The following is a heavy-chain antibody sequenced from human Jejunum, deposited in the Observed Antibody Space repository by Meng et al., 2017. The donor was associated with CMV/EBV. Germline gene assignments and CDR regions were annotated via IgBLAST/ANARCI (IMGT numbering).Heavy chain of an antibody. CDR2: VNPEDGKA. CDR3: ALGLYSSSWYFDL. J-gene: IGHJ2*01. CDR1: GNTYSDHY. D-gene: IGHD1-26*01. Sequence: SGNTYSDHYIHWIKEAPGKGLEWMGLVNPEDGKATYADKSQGRVTITADTSTKTIYVDLSSLRSEDTAVYFCALGLYSSSWYFDLWGRGTLVTVSS. V-gene: IGHV1-69-2*01.